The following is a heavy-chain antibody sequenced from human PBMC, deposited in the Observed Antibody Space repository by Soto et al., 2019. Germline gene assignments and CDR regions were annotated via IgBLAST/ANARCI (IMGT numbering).Heavy chain of an antibody. CDR3: ARVARRDSSSWFVDY. CDR1: GYTFTSYG. CDR2: ISAYNGNT. J-gene: IGHJ4*02. D-gene: IGHD6-13*01. Sequence: QVQLVQSGAEVKKPGASVKVSCKASGYTFTSYGISWVRQAPGQGLEWMGWISAYNGNTNYAQKLQGRVTMTTDTSTSEAYMELRRLRSDDTAVYYFARVARRDSSSWFVDYWGQGTLVTV. V-gene: IGHV1-18*01.